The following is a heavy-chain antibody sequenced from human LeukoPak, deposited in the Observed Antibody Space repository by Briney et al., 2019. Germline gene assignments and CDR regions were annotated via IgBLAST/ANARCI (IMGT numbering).Heavy chain of an antibody. CDR1: GFTFDDYA. CDR3: AKCGATFYYYYGMDV. V-gene: IGHV3-9*03. D-gene: IGHD2-21*01. CDR2: ISWNSGSI. J-gene: IGHJ6*02. Sequence: PGRSLRLSCAASGFTFDDYAMHWVRQAPGKGLEWVSGISWNSGSIGYADSVKGRFTISRDNAKDSLYLQMNSLRAEDMALYYCAKCGATFYYYYGMDVWGQGTTVTVSS.